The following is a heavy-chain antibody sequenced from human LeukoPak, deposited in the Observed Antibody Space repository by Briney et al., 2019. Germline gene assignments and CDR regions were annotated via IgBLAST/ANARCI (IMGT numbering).Heavy chain of an antibody. CDR1: GGSISSSSYY. D-gene: IGHD6-19*01. CDR3: ASPFPGIAVAGTKRNYYYYGMEV. V-gene: IGHV4-39*01. CDR2: IYYSGST. Sequence: PSETLSLTCTVSGGSISSSSYYWGWIRQPPGKGLEWIGSIYYSGSTYYNPSLKSRVTISVDTSKNQFSLKLSSVTAADTAVYYCASPFPGIAVAGTKRNYYYYGMEVWGQGTTVTVSS. J-gene: IGHJ6*02.